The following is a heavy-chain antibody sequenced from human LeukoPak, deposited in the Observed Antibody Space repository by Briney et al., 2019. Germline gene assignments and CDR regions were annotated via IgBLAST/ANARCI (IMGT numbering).Heavy chain of an antibody. D-gene: IGHD5-18*01. CDR2: VNHSGST. Sequence: SETLSLTCTVYGGSFSAYSWNWIRQPPGKGLEWIGDVNHSGSTSYNLSLKSRVNISVDTSKTQFSLKMSFVSAADTAVYYCARGGYGTANWFDPWGQGTLVTVSS. V-gene: IGHV4-34*01. CDR1: GGSFSAYS. CDR3: ARGGYGTANWFDP. J-gene: IGHJ5*02.